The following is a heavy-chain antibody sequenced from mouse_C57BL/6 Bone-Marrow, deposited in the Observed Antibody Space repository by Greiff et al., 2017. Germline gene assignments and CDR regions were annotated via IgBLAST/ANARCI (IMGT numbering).Heavy chain of an antibody. CDR1: GYAFTNYL. CDR2: INPGSGGT. J-gene: IGHJ2*01. Sequence: QVQLKESGAELVRPGTSVKVSCKASGYAFTNYLIEWVKQRPGQGLEWIGVINPGSGGTNYNEKFKGKATLTADKSSSTAYMQLSSLTSEDSAVYFCARCDYGDYFDYWGQGTTLTVSS. D-gene: IGHD1-1*01. CDR3: ARCDYGDYFDY. V-gene: IGHV1-54*01.